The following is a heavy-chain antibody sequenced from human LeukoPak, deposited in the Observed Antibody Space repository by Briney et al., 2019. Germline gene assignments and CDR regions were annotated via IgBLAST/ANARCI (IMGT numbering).Heavy chain of an antibody. Sequence: GASVKVSCKASGYTFSSYHIHWVRQAPGQGLEWMGKINPSFNPGVDVTSYAQKFQGRVTMTRDISTNTVYMELSSLTSEDTAVYYCARVRAPLGCSGGSCYALNWFDPWGQGTLVTVSS. V-gene: IGHV1-46*01. D-gene: IGHD2-15*01. J-gene: IGHJ5*02. CDR3: ARVRAPLGCSGGSCYALNWFDP. CDR1: GYTFSSYH. CDR2: INPSFNPGVDVT.